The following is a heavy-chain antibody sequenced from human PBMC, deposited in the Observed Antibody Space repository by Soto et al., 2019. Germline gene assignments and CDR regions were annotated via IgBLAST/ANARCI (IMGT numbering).Heavy chain of an antibody. CDR1: GFFFSSYA. CDR2: IGGSGGYK. Sequence: EVHLLESGGGLVQPGGSLRLSCAASGFFFSSYAMSWVRQAPGKGLEWVSGIGGSGGYKSYADSVKGRFTISRDNSKNTLYLQMESLGAADTAVYYCAKDAAMVSSTFNYFDYWGQGTLVAVSS. D-gene: IGHD6-13*01. CDR3: AKDAAMVSSTFNYFDY. J-gene: IGHJ4*02. V-gene: IGHV3-23*01.